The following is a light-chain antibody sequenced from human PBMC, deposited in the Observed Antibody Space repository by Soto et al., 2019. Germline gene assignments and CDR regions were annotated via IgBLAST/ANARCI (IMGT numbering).Light chain of an antibody. CDR1: DNMNFD. CDR3: QQRSNSRPIT. J-gene: IGKJ5*01. Sequence: TQSPASLSLSPGERATLSCRAADNMNFDLAWYRHKPGQAPSLLIYDASNRAAGIPAGFIGSGSGTNFTLPISSREPADFAVYYYQQRSNSRPITFGQGTRLEIK. V-gene: IGKV3-11*01. CDR2: DAS.